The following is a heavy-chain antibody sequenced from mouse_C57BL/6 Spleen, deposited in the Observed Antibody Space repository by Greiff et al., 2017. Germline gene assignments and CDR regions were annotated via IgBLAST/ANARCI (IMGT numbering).Heavy chain of an antibody. CDR1: GYAFTNYL. J-gene: IGHJ4*01. CDR2: INPGSGGT. Sequence: QVQLQQSGAELVRPGTSVKVSCKASGYAFTNYLIEWVKQRPGQGLEWIGVINPGSGGTNYNEKFKGKATLTADKSSSTAYMQLSSLTSEDSAVYFGARGGYSSSIYYAKDYWGQGTTVTVSS. V-gene: IGHV1-54*01. D-gene: IGHD1-1*01. CDR3: ARGGYSSSIYYAKDY.